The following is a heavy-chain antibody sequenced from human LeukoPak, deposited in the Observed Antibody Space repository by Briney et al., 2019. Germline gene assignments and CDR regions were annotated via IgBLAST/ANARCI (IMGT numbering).Heavy chain of an antibody. J-gene: IGHJ4*02. CDR1: GDRVSNNSTT. CDR3: ARGSIIRGVPFDY. V-gene: IGHV6-1*01. D-gene: IGHD3-10*01. Sequence: SQTLSLTCAISGDRVSNNSTTWNWLRQSPSRGLEWLGRTWYRSKWYNEYTVSVKSRITINPDTSKNQFSLQLNSVTPGDTAVYYCARGSIIRGVPFDYWGQGTLVTVSS. CDR2: TWYRSKWYN.